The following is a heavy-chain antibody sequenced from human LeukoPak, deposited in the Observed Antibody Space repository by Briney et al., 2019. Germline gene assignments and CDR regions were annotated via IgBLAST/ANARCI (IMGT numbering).Heavy chain of an antibody. Sequence: SETLSLTCTVPGGSISSYYWSWIRQPAGKGLEWIGYIYYSGSTYYNPSLKSRVSISVDTSKNQFSLKLSSVTAADTAVYYCARGEEMATISAFDIWGQGTMVTVSS. J-gene: IGHJ3*02. D-gene: IGHD5-24*01. CDR2: IYYSGST. V-gene: IGHV4-59*06. CDR3: ARGEEMATISAFDI. CDR1: GGSISSYY.